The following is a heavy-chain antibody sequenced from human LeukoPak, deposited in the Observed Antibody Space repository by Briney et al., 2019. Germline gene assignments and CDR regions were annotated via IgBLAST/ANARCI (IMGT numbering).Heavy chain of an antibody. Sequence: PGGSLRLSCAASGFTFSSYEMNWVRQAPGKGLEWVSYISSSGSTIYYADSVKGRFTISRDNAKNSLYLQMNSLRAEDTAVYYCARDDPVAAGAPEPFDYWGQGTLVTVSS. CDR2: ISSSGSTI. D-gene: IGHD1-26*01. CDR1: GFTFSSYE. V-gene: IGHV3-48*03. CDR3: ARDDPVAAGAPEPFDY. J-gene: IGHJ4*02.